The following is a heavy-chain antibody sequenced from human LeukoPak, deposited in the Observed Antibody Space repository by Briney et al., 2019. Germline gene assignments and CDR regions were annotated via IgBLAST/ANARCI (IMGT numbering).Heavy chain of an antibody. CDR1: GFTFSNAW. CDR3: YGDYSSSPVDY. CDR2: IKSKTDGGTT. Sequence: PGGSLRLSCAASGFTFSNAWMSWVRQAPGKGLEWVGRIKSKTDGGTTDYAAPVKGRFTISRDDSKNTLYLQMNSLKTEDTAVYYCYGDYSSSPVDYWGQGTLVTVSS. V-gene: IGHV3-15*01. D-gene: IGHD6-13*01. J-gene: IGHJ4*02.